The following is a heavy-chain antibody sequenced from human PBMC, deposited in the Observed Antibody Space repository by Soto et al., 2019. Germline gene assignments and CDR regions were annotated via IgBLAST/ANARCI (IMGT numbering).Heavy chain of an antibody. CDR3: ARGAHFWSGYYGDY. CDR2: MNPNSGNT. Sequence: GASVKVSCKASGYTFTSYDINWVRQATGQGLEWMGWMNPNSGNTGYAQKFQGRVTMTRNTSISTAYMELSSLRSEDTAVYYCARGAHFWSGYYGDYSGQGTLVTVSS. CDR1: GYTFTSYD. J-gene: IGHJ4*02. D-gene: IGHD3-3*02. V-gene: IGHV1-8*01.